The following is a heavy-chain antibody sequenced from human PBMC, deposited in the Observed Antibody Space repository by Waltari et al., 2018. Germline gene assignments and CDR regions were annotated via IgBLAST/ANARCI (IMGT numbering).Heavy chain of an antibody. CDR2: IYHSGST. CDR1: GGSISSGGYY. CDR3: ARDLIAAAGRGVFDY. V-gene: IGHV4-31*03. D-gene: IGHD6-13*01. Sequence: QVQLQESGPGLVKPSQTLSLTCTVSGGSISSGGYYWSWIRQHPGKGLEWIGYIYHSGSTYYNPSLKSRVTRSVDRSKNQFSLKLSSVTAADTAVYYCARDLIAAAGRGVFDYWGQGTLVTVSS. J-gene: IGHJ4*02.